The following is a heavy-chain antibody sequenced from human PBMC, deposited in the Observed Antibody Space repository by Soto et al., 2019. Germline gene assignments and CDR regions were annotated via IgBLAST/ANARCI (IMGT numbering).Heavy chain of an antibody. CDR1: GFYLTSSR. CDR2: ISGSGKDT. CDR3: ARVHLVAGSALYCAMDV. Sequence: LRLSCVASGFYLTSSRMNWVRQAPGKGLEWVASISGSGKDTFYRHSVKGRFAISRDSAGTSLFLRMDSVKVEDTAVYHCARVHLVAGSALYCAMDVWGPGTEVTVSS. D-gene: IGHD3-16*01. V-gene: IGHV3-21*01. J-gene: IGHJ6*02.